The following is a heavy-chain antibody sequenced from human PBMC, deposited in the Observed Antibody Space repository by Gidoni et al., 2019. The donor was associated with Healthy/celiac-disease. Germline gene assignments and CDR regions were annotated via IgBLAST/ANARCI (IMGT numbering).Heavy chain of an antibody. CDR2: IKSKTDGGTT. CDR3: TTGFSSSSESKTITDY. V-gene: IGHV3-15*01. Sequence: EVQLVESGGGLVKPGGSLRLSCAASGFTFRHAWMSWVRQAPGKGLEWVGRIKSKTDGGTTDYAAPVKGRFTISRDDSKNTLYLQMNSLKTEDTAVYYCTTGFSSSSESKTITDYWGQGTLVTVSS. CDR1: GFTFRHAW. D-gene: IGHD6-6*01. J-gene: IGHJ4*02.